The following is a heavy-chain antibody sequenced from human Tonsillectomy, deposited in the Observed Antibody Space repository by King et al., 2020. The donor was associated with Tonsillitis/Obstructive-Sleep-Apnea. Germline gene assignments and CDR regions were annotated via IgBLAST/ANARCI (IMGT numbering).Heavy chain of an antibody. D-gene: IGHD3/OR15-3a*01. J-gene: IGHJ4*02. CDR3: ARDWTYAFDY. Sequence: VQLVESGGGLVQPGGSLRLSCADSGFPFSDYSMNWVRQAPGKGLEWGSYISSSTSDTYYADSVKGRFTISRDNAKNSLYLQLNSLRDEDTAVYYCARDWTYAFDYWGQGTLVTVSS. CDR1: GFPFSDYS. CDR2: ISSSTSDT. V-gene: IGHV3-48*02.